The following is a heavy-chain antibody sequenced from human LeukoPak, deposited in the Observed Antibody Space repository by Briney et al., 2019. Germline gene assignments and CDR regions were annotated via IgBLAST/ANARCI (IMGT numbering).Heavy chain of an antibody. CDR2: IFYSGTT. D-gene: IGHD6-25*01. J-gene: IGHJ3*02. V-gene: IGHV4-59*11. Sequence: SETLSLTCTVSGGSISSHYWSWIRQPPGKGLEWIGYIFYSGTTHYNSSLESRLTISLDTSKKQFSLKLTSVIAADTAVYFCARGGGPDAFDIWGQGTMVSVS. CDR3: ARGGGPDAFDI. CDR1: GGSISSHY.